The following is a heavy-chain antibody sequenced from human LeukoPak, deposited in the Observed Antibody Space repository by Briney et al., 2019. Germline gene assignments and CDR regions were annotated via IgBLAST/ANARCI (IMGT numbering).Heavy chain of an antibody. CDR1: GFTFSNNH. J-gene: IGHJ4*02. D-gene: IGHD2-15*01. CDR3: ARLVGITYFDY. CDR2: IYSGGST. Sequence: GGSLRLSCAASGFTFSNNHMTWVRQAPGKGLEWVSVIYSGGSTYHADSVKGRFTISRDNSKNTLFLQMNTLSAEDTAVYYCARLVGITYFDYWGQGTLVTVSS. V-gene: IGHV3-53*01.